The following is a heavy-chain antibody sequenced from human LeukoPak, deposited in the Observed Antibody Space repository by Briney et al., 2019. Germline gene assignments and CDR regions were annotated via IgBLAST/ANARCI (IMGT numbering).Heavy chain of an antibody. CDR1: GFTFSGSA. J-gene: IGHJ4*02. D-gene: IGHD6-6*01. CDR2: ISYDGSNK. Sequence: PGGSLRLSCAASGFTFSGSAMHWVRQAPGKGLEWVAVISYDGSNKYYADSVKGRFTISRDNSKNTLYLQMNSLRAEDTAVYYCARPSSSSFWGQGTLVTVSS. CDR3: ARPSSSSF. V-gene: IGHV3-30-3*01.